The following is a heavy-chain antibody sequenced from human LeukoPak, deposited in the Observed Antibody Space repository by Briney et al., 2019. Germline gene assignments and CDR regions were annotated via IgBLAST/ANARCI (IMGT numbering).Heavy chain of an antibody. CDR3: ARGVVVVAATSPASIDC. CDR2: IIPIFGTA. D-gene: IGHD2-15*01. CDR1: GGTFSSYA. V-gene: IGHV1-69*13. Sequence: GASVKVSCKASGGTFSSYAISWVRQAPGQGLEWMGGIIPIFGTANYAQKFQGRVTITADESTSTAYMELSSLRSEDTAVYYCARGVVVVAATSPASIDCWGQGTLVTVSS. J-gene: IGHJ4*02.